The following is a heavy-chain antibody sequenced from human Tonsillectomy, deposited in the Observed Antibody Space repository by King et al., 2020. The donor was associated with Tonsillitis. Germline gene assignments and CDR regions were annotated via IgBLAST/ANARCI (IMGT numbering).Heavy chain of an antibody. CDR3: ARETGIVGAFD. J-gene: IGHJ4*02. CDR1: GFTVSTNY. V-gene: IGHV3-53*01. D-gene: IGHD1-26*01. CDR2: IDSGGTT. Sequence: VQLVESGGGLIQPGGSLRLSCAASGFTVSTNYMSWVRQAPGQGLEWVAVIDSGGTTFYADSVKGRVTISRDNSKNTLYLQRNSLGAEDTAVYYCARETGIVGAFDWGQGTLVTVSS.